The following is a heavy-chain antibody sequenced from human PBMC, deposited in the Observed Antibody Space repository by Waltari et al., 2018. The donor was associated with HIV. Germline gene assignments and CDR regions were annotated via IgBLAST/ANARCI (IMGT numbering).Heavy chain of an antibody. J-gene: IGHJ4*02. Sequence: EVQLVESGGGLVQPGGSLRLSCAASGFTFSSYWMSWVRQAPGKGLEGVANIKQDGSEIYYVDAVKGRFTSSRDNAKNSLYLQMNSLRAEDTAVDSCARRGGRSSPLGYWGQGTLVTVSA. CDR1: GFTFSSYW. CDR3: ARRGGRSSPLGY. V-gene: IGHV3-7*01. D-gene: IGHD6-13*01. CDR2: IKQDGSEI.